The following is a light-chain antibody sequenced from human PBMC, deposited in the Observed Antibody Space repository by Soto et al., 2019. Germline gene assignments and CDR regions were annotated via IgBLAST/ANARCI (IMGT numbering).Light chain of an antibody. J-gene: IGKJ1*01. V-gene: IGKV3-11*01. CDR1: QSVSSS. CDR3: QQRSNWPGT. CDR2: DAS. Sequence: EIVLTQSPATLSVSPGDIATLSCRASQSVSSSLAWYQQKPGQAPRILIYDASNRATGIPIRFSGSWSGTDCTLTISSLDPEDVAVYYCQQRSNWPGTFGQGTKVDIK.